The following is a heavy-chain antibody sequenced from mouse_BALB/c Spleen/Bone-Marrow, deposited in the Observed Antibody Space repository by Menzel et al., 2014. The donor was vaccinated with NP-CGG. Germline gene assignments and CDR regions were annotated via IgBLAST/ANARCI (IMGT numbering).Heavy chain of an antibody. Sequence: VQLQQSGAELAKPGASVKMSCKASGYTFTTYWMHWVKQRPGQGLEWIGYINPSTGYIEYNQKFKDKATLTADKSSGTAYMQLSSLTSEDSAVYYCATYVGFAFWGQGTLVTVSA. CDR3: ATYVGFAF. CDR2: INPSTGYI. J-gene: IGHJ3*01. CDR1: GYTFTTYW. D-gene: IGHD1-1*01. V-gene: IGHV1-7*01.